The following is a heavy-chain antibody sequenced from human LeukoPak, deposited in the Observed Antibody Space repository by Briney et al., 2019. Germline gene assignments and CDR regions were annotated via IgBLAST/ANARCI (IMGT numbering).Heavy chain of an antibody. D-gene: IGHD3-22*01. V-gene: IGHV1-8*01. CDR3: ARDTPTYYYDSSGYYPFDY. J-gene: IGHJ4*02. Sequence: GASVKVSCKASGYTFTSYDINWVRQATGQGLEWMGWMNPNSGNTGYAQKFQGRVTMTRNTSISTAYMELRSLRSDDTAVYYCARDTPTYYYDSSGYYPFDYWGQGTLVTVSS. CDR2: MNPNSGNT. CDR1: GYTFTSYD.